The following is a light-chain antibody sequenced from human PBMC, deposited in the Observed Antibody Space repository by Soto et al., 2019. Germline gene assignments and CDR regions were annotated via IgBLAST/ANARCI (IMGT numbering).Light chain of an antibody. J-gene: IGLJ1*01. CDR3: CSYAGAYTYV. Sequence: QSALTQPRSVSGSPGQSVTISCTGTSSDVGDYNYVSWYQHHPGIAPKLMIYDVSKRPSGVPDRFSGSKSGNTASLTISGLQAEHEADYYCCSYAGAYTYVFGTGTKLTVL. CDR1: SSDVGDYNY. CDR2: DVS. V-gene: IGLV2-11*01.